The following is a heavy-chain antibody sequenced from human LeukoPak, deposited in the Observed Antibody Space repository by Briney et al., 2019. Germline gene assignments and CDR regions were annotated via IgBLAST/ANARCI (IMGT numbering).Heavy chain of an antibody. Sequence: GGSLRLSCAASGFTFSDYSMSWIRQAPGKGLEWVSYISSSSSYTDYADSVKGRFTISRDNAKNSLHLEMNSLRAEDTAVYYCARGGDGDYVFDNWGQGTLVTVSS. CDR1: GFTFSDYS. J-gene: IGHJ4*02. V-gene: IGHV3-11*06. D-gene: IGHD4-17*01. CDR2: ISSSSSYT. CDR3: ARGGDGDYVFDN.